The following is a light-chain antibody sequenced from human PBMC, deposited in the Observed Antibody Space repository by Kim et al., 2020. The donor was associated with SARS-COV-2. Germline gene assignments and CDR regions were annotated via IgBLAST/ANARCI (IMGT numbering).Light chain of an antibody. CDR2: WAA. J-gene: IGKJ2*03. V-gene: IGKV4-1*01. CDR1: QTVEYNTNNKNY. CDR3: QKYYSTTPS. Sequence: ANRNCKSSQTVEYNTNNKNYLAWYQQKPGQGPKLLIYWAAIRESGVSDRFSGSGSETDFTLTISSLQAEDVAVYYCQKYYSTTPSFGQGTKLEI.